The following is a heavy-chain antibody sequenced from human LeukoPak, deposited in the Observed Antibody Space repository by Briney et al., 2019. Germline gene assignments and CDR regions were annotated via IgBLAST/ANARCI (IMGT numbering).Heavy chain of an antibody. Sequence: PGGSLRLSCAASGFTFTNYWMHWVRQAPGKGLVWVSRIDSDGRTTSYADSVKGRFAFSRDNAQNTLYLQMNSLRAEDTAVHYCARGAFTVRGLIDYWGQGTLVTVSS. CDR3: ARGAFTVRGLIDY. D-gene: IGHD3-10*01. J-gene: IGHJ4*02. CDR1: GFTFTNYW. V-gene: IGHV3-74*01. CDR2: IDSDGRTT.